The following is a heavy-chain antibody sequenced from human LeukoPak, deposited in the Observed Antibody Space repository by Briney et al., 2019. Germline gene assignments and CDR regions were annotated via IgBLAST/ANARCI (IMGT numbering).Heavy chain of an antibody. D-gene: IGHD2-21*02. J-gene: IGHJ4*02. CDR2: IKSEGDGGTT. Sequence: GGSLRLSCAPSGLISTSVWMNWVRQAPGKGLEWVARIKSEGDGGTTDYAAPVKGRFTISRDDSKNTLHLQMNSLKSDDTALYYCTTRRVDTGVVTGDYWGQGSLVTVSS. CDR3: TTRRVDTGVVTGDY. CDR1: GLISTSVW. V-gene: IGHV3-15*07.